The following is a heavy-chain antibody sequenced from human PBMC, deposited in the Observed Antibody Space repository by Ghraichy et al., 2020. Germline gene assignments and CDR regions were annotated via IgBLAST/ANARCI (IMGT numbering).Heavy chain of an antibody. CDR2: IYGNDEK. D-gene: IGHD2/OR15-2a*01. J-gene: IGHJ5*02. CDR1: SLTTNSVS. V-gene: IGHV2-5*01. CDR3: AHRRSRDTTVPDFFAP. Sequence: SLTTNSVSVGWIRQPPGKALEWLAVIYGNDEKPYSPSLDSRLTISKDTSKNQVVLTMTNMDPVDTATYYCAHRRSRDTTVPDFFAPWGQGTLVTVSS.